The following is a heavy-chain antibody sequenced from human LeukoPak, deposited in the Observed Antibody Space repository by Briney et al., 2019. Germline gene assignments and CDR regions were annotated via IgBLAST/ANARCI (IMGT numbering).Heavy chain of an antibody. V-gene: IGHV4-59*01. CDR2: IYYSGST. D-gene: IGHD3-22*01. Sequence: SETLSLTCTVSGGSISSYYWSWLRQPPGKGLEWIGYIYYSGSTNYNPSLKSRVTISVDTSKNQFSLKLSSVTAADTAVYYCARVAFGYYYDSSGPLPGWFDPWGQGTLVTVSS. J-gene: IGHJ5*02. CDR3: ARVAFGYYYDSSGPLPGWFDP. CDR1: GGSISSYY.